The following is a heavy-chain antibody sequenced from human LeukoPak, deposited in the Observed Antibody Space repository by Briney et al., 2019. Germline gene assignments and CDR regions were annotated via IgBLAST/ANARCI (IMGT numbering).Heavy chain of an antibody. V-gene: IGHV3-72*01. CDR3: VRRRVGVAPASNM. CDR2: CRGKTNSYTT. CDR1: GFTFSDHA. J-gene: IGHJ3*02. Sequence: GGSLRLSYAAFGFTFSDHAMDWVRQAPGEGLEWVARCRGKTNSYTTEYAASVKGRFTISRDDSKNSPYLQMNSLKTEDTAVYYCVRRRVGVAPASNMWGQGTTVTVSS. D-gene: IGHD1-26*01.